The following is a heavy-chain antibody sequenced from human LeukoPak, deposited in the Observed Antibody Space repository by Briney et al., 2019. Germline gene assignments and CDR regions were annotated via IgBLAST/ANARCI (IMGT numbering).Heavy chain of an antibody. Sequence: PSQTLSLTCTVSGGSISSGGYYWSWIRQHPGKGLEWIGHIYYSGSTYYNPSLKSRVTISVDTSKNQFSLKLSSVTAADTAVYYCAREVEATPYYFDYWGQGTLVTVSS. CDR2: IYYSGST. CDR3: AREVEATPYYFDY. V-gene: IGHV4-31*03. D-gene: IGHD1-26*01. J-gene: IGHJ4*02. CDR1: GGSISSGGYY.